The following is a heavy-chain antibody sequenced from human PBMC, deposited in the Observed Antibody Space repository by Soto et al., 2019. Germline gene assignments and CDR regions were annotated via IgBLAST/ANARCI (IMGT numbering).Heavy chain of an antibody. V-gene: IGHV4-59*08. Sequence: SETLSLTCTVSGGSISSYYWSWIRQPPGKGLEWIGYIYYSGSTNYNPSLKSRVTISVDTSKNQFSLKLSSVTAADTAVYYCGRHFEAADNWFDPWGQGTLVTVSS. D-gene: IGHD2-15*01. CDR2: IYYSGST. CDR1: GGSISSYY. CDR3: GRHFEAADNWFDP. J-gene: IGHJ5*02.